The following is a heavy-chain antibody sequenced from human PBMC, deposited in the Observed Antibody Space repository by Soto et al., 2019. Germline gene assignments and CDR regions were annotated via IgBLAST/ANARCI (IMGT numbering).Heavy chain of an antibody. D-gene: IGHD6-6*01. V-gene: IGHV1-3*01. CDR3: ARDGGRRIAVYFDY. J-gene: IGHJ4*02. CDR1: GYTFNSYA. Sequence: ASVKVSCKASGYTFNSYALHWVRQAPGQSLEWMGWINAGTGNTKYSQKFQGRVTITRDTSASTAYMEVTSLRSEDTAVYYCARDGGRRIAVYFDYWGQGTLVTVSS. CDR2: INAGTGNT.